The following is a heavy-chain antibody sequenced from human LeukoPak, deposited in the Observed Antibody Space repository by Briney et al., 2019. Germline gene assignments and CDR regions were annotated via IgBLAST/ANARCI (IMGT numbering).Heavy chain of an antibody. CDR2: ISYDGSNK. CDR3: TGSSSWKYYYYYYGMDV. Sequence: GGSVRLLCAASGFTLSSYGMHWVRQAPGKGLEWVAVISYDGSNKYYAVSVKGRFNISRDNAKKSMYLKMNSLRAEDTAVYYCTGSSSWKYYYYYYGMDVWGQGTTVTVSS. CDR1: GFTLSSYG. J-gene: IGHJ6*02. V-gene: IGHV3-30*03. D-gene: IGHD6-13*01.